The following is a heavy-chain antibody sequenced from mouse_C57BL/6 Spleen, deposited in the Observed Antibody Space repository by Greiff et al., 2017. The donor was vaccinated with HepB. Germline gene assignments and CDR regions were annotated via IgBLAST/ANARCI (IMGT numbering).Heavy chain of an antibody. CDR2: IYPGDGDT. Sequence: LQESGPELVKPGASVKISCKASGYAFSSSWMNWVKQRPGKGLEWIGRIYPGDGDTNYNGKFKGKATLTADKSSSTAYMQLSSLTSEDSAVYFCAQLGRGMDYWGQGTSVTVSS. CDR1: GYAFSSSW. D-gene: IGHD4-1*02. CDR3: AQLGRGMDY. J-gene: IGHJ4*01. V-gene: IGHV1-82*01.